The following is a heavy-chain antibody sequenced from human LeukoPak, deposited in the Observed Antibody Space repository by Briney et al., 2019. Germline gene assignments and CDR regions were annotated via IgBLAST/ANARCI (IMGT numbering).Heavy chain of an antibody. V-gene: IGHV1-69*13. CDR1: GYTFTSYG. CDR3: ARDPEKYCSSTSCYHD. Sequence: SVKVSCKASGYTFTSYGISWVRQAPGQGLEWMGGIIPIFGTANYAQKFQGRVTITADESTSTAYMELSSLRSEDTAVYYCARDPEKYCSSTSCYHDWGQGTLVTVSS. CDR2: IIPIFGTA. J-gene: IGHJ4*02. D-gene: IGHD2-2*01.